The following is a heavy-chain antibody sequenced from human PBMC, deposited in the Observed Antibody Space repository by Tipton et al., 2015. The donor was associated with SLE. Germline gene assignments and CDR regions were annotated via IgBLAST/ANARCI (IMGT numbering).Heavy chain of an antibody. CDR3: ARGRITMVRGVTSDAFDI. CDR1: GGSISSHY. J-gene: IGHJ3*02. V-gene: IGHV4-59*11. D-gene: IGHD3-10*01. Sequence: TLSLTCTVSGGSISSHYWSWIRQPPGKGLEWIGYIYYSGSTKYNPSLKSRVSISVDTSKNQFSLKLSSVTAADTAVYYCARGRITMVRGVTSDAFDIWGQGTMVTVSS. CDR2: IYYSGST.